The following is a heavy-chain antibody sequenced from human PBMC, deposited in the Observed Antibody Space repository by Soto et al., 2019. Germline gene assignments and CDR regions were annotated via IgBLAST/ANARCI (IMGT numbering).Heavy chain of an antibody. J-gene: IGHJ4*02. Sequence: GSGPTLVNPTQTLTLTCTFSGFSLGTSGVGVGWIRQPPGKALEWLALIYWNDDKRYSPSLKSRLTITKDTSKNQVVLTMTNMDPVDTATYYCAHRRTTVTTQDYFDYWGQGTLVTVSS. V-gene: IGHV2-5*01. D-gene: IGHD4-4*01. CDR3: AHRRTTVTTQDYFDY. CDR1: GFSLGTSGVG. CDR2: IYWNDDK.